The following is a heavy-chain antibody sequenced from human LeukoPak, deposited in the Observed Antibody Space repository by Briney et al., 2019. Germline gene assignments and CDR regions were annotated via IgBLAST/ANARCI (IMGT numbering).Heavy chain of an antibody. CDR1: GGSISSESYY. J-gene: IGHJ6*03. CDR3: ARSPNLYYYYYYMDV. CDR2: IYTSGST. V-gene: IGHV4-61*02. Sequence: SETLSLTCTVSGGSISSESYYWSWIRQPAGKGLEWIGRIYTSGSTNYNPSLKSRVTISVDTSKNQFSLKLSSVTAADTAVYYCARSPNLYYYYYYMDVWGKGTTVTISS.